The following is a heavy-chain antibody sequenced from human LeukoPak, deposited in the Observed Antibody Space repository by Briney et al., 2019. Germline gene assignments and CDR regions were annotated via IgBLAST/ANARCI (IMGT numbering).Heavy chain of an antibody. CDR2: ISWDGGST. D-gene: IGHD3-16*01. J-gene: IGHJ4*02. CDR1: GFTFDDYT. CDR3: AKDIAGGPTY. V-gene: IGHV3-43*01. Sequence: GGSLRLSCAASGFTFDDYTMHWVRQAPGKGLEWVSLISWDGGSTYYADSVKGRFTISRDNSKNSLYLQMNSLRTEDTALYYCAKDIAGGPTYWGQGTLVTVSS.